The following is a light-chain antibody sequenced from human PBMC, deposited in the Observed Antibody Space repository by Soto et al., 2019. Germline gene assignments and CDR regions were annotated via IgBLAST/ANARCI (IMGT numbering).Light chain of an antibody. CDR2: DVS. Sequence: ALTQPHSASGSPGQSVTIACTGTSSDVGYYNYVSWYQQPPGKAPKLLIYDVSKRPSGVPDRFSGSKSGNTASLTVSGLQAEDEGDYYCSSYAGSNYPYVFGTGTKVTVL. J-gene: IGLJ1*01. CDR1: SSDVGYYNY. V-gene: IGLV2-8*01. CDR3: SSYAGSNYPYV.